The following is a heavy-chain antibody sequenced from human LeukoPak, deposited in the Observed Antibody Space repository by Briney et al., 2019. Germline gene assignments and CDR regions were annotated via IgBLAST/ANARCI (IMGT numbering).Heavy chain of an antibody. CDR3: ARPDYGSGNYYYFEY. D-gene: IGHD3-10*01. CDR1: GYTFTGYY. V-gene: IGHV1-2*02. CDR2: INPNSGGT. J-gene: IGHJ4*02. Sequence: ASLKVSCKASGYTFTGYYIHWVRQAPGQGLERLGWINPNSGGTNYAQKFQGRVTMTRDTSINTAYMELNRLRLDDTAVYYCARPDYGSGNYYYFEYWGQGTLVTVSS.